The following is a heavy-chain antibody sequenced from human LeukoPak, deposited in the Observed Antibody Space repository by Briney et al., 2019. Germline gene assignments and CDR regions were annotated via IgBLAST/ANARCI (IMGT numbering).Heavy chain of an antibody. J-gene: IGHJ4*02. CDR1: GYTFTSDY. CDR2: INPSGGSP. CDR3: ARGDSGITYRGFDY. V-gene: IGHV1-46*01. D-gene: IGHD1-26*01. Sequence: ASVKVSCKTPGYTFTSDYMHWVRQAPGQGLEWMGLINPSGGSPSYAPKFQGRVTMTREMSTSTVYMELISLRSEDTAMYYCARGDSGITYRGFDYWGQGPLVTVSS.